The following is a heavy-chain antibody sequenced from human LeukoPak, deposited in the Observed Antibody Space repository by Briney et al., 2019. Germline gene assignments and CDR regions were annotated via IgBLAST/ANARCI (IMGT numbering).Heavy chain of an antibody. Sequence: TSETLSLTCTVSGGPISRYYWSWIRQPAGKGLEWIGRIYTSGSTNYNPSLKRRVTKSVDTPKNQLSLALNSVTAAGSAVYLRARGGVYSNYWGQGTLVTVSS. J-gene: IGHJ4*02. CDR1: GGPISRYY. V-gene: IGHV4-4*07. CDR3: ARGGVYSNY. CDR2: IYTSGST. D-gene: IGHD6-13*01.